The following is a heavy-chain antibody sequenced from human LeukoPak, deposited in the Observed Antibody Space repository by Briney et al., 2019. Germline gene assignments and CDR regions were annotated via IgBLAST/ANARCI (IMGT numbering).Heavy chain of an antibody. Sequence: GGSLRLSCAASGFTFSSYEMNWVRRAPGKGLEWVSYISSSGSTIYYADSVKGRFTISRDNAKNSLYLQMNSLRAEDTAVYYCAREVRGYSYGPNWFDPWGQGTLVTVSS. V-gene: IGHV3-48*03. CDR3: AREVRGYSYGPNWFDP. J-gene: IGHJ5*02. CDR1: GFTFSSYE. D-gene: IGHD5-18*01. CDR2: ISSSGSTI.